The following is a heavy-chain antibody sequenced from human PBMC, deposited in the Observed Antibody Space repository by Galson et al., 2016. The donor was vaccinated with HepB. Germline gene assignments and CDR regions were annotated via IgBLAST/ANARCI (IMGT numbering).Heavy chain of an antibody. CDR3: VKVDRDSSRPT. Sequence: SLRLSCAASGFTFSSYAMHWVRQRQAPGKGLEYVSASRGNGGNTYYADSVKGRFTISRDNSKNTLYPQMSSLRAEHAAVYYCVKVDRDSSRPTWGQGTLVTVSS. V-gene: IGHV3-64D*06. CDR2: SRGNGGNT. J-gene: IGHJ5*02. CDR1: GFTFSSYA. D-gene: IGHD6-13*01.